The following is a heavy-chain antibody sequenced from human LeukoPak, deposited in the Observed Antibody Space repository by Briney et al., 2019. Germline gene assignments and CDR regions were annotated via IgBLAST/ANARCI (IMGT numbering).Heavy chain of an antibody. CDR3: AREDYDSSGYYPEGFDY. J-gene: IGHJ4*02. Sequence: GGSLRLSCAASGFTFSSYGMHWVRQAPGKGLEWVAVILYDGSNKYYADSVKGRFTISRDNSKNTLYLQMNSLRAEDTAVYYCAREDYDSSGYYPEGFDYWGQGTLVTVSS. V-gene: IGHV3-33*01. CDR1: GFTFSSYG. CDR2: ILYDGSNK. D-gene: IGHD3-22*01.